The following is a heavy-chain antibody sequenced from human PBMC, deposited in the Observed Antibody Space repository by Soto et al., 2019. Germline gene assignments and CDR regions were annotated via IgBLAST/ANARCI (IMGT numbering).Heavy chain of an antibody. Sequence: GGSLRLSCAASGFNLGSYWMHWVRQAPGKGLVWVSRINDYGTTINYAESVEGRFTISRDDAKSEVYLQMNNLRAEDTAVYYCARGGLEHFDYWGQGALVTV. CDR2: INDYGTTI. J-gene: IGHJ4*02. CDR3: ARGGLEHFDY. CDR1: GFNLGSYW. D-gene: IGHD1-1*01. V-gene: IGHV3-74*01.